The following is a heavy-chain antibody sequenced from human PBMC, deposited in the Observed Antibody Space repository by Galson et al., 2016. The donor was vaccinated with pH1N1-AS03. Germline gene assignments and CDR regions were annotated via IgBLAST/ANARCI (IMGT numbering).Heavy chain of an antibody. V-gene: IGHV4-4*08. CDR3: AREWSAFDY. Sequence: TLSLTCTVSGDSIRSSYWTWIRQPPGKGLEWIGYVYSTGSVNYNPSFKSRVSISVDTSKNQFSLKLRSMTAADTAVYYCAREWSAFDYWGQGTLVTVSS. J-gene: IGHJ4*02. CDR2: VYSTGSV. CDR1: GDSIRSSY. D-gene: IGHD2-8*01.